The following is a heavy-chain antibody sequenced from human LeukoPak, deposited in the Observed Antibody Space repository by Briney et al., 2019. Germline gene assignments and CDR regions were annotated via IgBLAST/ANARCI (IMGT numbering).Heavy chain of an antibody. D-gene: IGHD6-19*01. CDR3: ARDLYQWLPSTRPRDFYYYMDV. CDR1: GYTFTGYY. V-gene: IGHV1-2*02. Sequence: ASVKVSCKASGYTFTGYYIHGVRQAPGQGLEYMGWINPNSGGTNYAQKFQGRVTMTRDTSISTAYMELSRLRSDDTAVYYCARDLYQWLPSTRPRDFYYYMDVCSEGTTVTVSS. J-gene: IGHJ6*03. CDR2: INPNSGGT.